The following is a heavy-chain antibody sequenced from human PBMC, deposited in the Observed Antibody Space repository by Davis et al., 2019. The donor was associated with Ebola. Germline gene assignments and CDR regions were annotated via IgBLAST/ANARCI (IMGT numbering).Heavy chain of an antibody. V-gene: IGHV1-2*02. CDR3: ARDPYSKGAYYMDV. J-gene: IGHJ6*03. CDR2: INPNSGGT. CDR1: GYTFTGYY. Sequence: ASVKVSCKASGYTFTGYYMHWVRQAPGQGLEWMGWINPNSGGTNYAQKFQGRVTMTRDTSISTAYMELSRLRSDDTAVYYCARDPYSKGAYYMDVWGKGTTVTVSS. D-gene: IGHD4-11*01.